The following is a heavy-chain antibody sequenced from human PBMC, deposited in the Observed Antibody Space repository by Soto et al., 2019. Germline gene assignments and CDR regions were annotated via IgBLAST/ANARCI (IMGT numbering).Heavy chain of an antibody. CDR3: AREGLVLVPPTVNSDYYYYAMDV. D-gene: IGHD2-2*01. CDR1: GDTFSTYT. Sequence: QVQLVQSGAEVKKPGSSVKVSCKASGDTFSTYTITWMRQAPGQGLEWMGGIIPRSATSNYAQKFQGRVTITADESTNTASMELSSLRSEDTAVYYCAREGLVLVPPTVNSDYYYYAMDVWGQGTTVTVSS. J-gene: IGHJ6*02. V-gene: IGHV1-69*12. CDR2: IIPRSATS.